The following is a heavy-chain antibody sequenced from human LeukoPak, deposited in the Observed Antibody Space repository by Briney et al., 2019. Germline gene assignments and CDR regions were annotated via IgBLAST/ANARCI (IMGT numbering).Heavy chain of an antibody. J-gene: IGHJ4*02. Sequence: GGSLRLSCVASGFIFSDYAVHWLRRAPGKGQEWVAVISDDGNNEYYADSVKGRFTISRDNYKDALYLQMNSLRPEDTAVYYCAKGDRSFVVDYWGQGTLVTVSS. V-gene: IGHV3-30-3*01. D-gene: IGHD3-22*01. CDR1: GFIFSDYA. CDR2: ISDDGNNE. CDR3: AKGDRSFVVDY.